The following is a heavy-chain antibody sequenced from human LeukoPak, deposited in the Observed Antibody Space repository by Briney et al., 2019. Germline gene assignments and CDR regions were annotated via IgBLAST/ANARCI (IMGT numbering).Heavy chain of an antibody. CDR3: ARDEIFGWFDP. V-gene: IGHV4-61*02. D-gene: IGHD3-3*01. J-gene: IGHJ5*02. CDR2: IYTSGST. Sequence: SETLTLTCTVSGGSISRGSYYWSWIRQPAGKGLEWIGRIYTSGSTNYNPSLKSRVTISVDTSKNQFSLKLSSVTAADTAVYYCARDEIFGWFDPWGQGTLVTVSS. CDR1: GGSISRGSYY.